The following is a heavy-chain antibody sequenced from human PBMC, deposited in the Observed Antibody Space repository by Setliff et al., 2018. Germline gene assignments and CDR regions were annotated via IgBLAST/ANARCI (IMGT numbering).Heavy chain of an antibody. CDR2: SNHSGST. CDR3: ARDPSSVAARPGY. CDR1: GDSFSDYY. J-gene: IGHJ4*02. Sequence: PSETLSLTCAVYGDSFSDYYWSWIRQPPGKGLEWIGESNHSGSTSYNPSLKSRLTISIDTSKNQFSLRLTSVTAADTAVYYCARDPSSVAARPGYWGQGTLVTVSS. V-gene: IGHV4-34*01. D-gene: IGHD6-6*01.